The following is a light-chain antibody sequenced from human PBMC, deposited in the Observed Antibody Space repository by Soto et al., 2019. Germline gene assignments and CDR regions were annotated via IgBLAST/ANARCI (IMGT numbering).Light chain of an antibody. CDR2: AAS. CDR3: QQSSSTPRT. V-gene: IGKV1-39*01. CDR1: QSIKNY. J-gene: IGKJ1*01. Sequence: DIQMTQSPSSLSASVGDRVTITCRATQSIKNYLNWYQQKPGKAPKVLIYAASSLQSGVPSRFSGSGSGTDFTLTISSLQPEDFATYYCQQSSSTPRTFGQGTKVEIK.